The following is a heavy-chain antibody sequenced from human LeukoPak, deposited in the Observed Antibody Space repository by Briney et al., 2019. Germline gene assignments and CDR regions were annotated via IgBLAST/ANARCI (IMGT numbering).Heavy chain of an antibody. J-gene: IGHJ5*02. Sequence: ASVKVSCKASGYIFTGYYIHWVRQAPGQGLEWMGWISAYNGNTNYAQKLQGRVTMTTDTSTSTAYMELRSLRSDDTAVYYCAREGDGRWLLGWFDPWGQGTLVTVSS. CDR2: ISAYNGNT. CDR1: GYIFTGYY. V-gene: IGHV1-18*04. D-gene: IGHD5-18*01. CDR3: AREGDGRWLLGWFDP.